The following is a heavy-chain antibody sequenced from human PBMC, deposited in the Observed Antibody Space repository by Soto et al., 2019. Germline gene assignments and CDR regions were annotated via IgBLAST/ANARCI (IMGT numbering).Heavy chain of an antibody. Sequence: QVQLVESGGGVVQPRRSLRLSCAASGFTFSSYGMHWVRQAPGKGLEWVAVISYDGSNKYYADSVQGRFTISRDNSKNTQYLQMNSLRAEDTAVYYCAKDHNIVVVVAAIDYWGQGTLVTVSS. CDR1: GFTFSSYG. J-gene: IGHJ4*02. D-gene: IGHD2-15*01. CDR2: ISYDGSNK. CDR3: AKDHNIVVVVAAIDY. V-gene: IGHV3-30*18.